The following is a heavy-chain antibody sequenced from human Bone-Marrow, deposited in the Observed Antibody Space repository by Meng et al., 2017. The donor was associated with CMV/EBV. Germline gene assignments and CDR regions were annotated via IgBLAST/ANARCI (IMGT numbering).Heavy chain of an antibody. J-gene: IGHJ4*02. V-gene: IGHV3-30*02. Sequence: GESLKISCAASEFTFRSYGMHWVRQAPGKGLEWVAFIRYDGSDKVHADSVKGRFTISRDNSKNTLYLQMNSLRDEDTAVYYCAIEVELTESRDYWGQGTLVTVSS. CDR3: AIEVELTESRDY. CDR2: IRYDGSDK. CDR1: EFTFRSYG. D-gene: IGHD1-26*01.